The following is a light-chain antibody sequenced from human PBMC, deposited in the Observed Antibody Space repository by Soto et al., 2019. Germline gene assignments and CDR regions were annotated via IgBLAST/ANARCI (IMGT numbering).Light chain of an antibody. CDR1: GSDIGAYNY. V-gene: IGLV2-14*01. CDR2: GVT. Sequence: QSALTQPASVSGSPGQSITISCTGTGSDIGAYNYVSWYQQHPGKAPKLIIHGVTHRPSGVSTRFSASKSAYTASLTISGLQAEDEADYYCQSYDSGVTGSVFGTGTKLTVL. J-gene: IGLJ1*01. CDR3: QSYDSGVTGSV.